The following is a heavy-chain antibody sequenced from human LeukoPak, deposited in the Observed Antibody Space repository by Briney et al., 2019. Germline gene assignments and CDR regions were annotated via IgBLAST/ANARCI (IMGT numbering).Heavy chain of an antibody. J-gene: IGHJ4*02. D-gene: IGHD3-22*01. CDR1: GVSISSYY. CDR3: ARGGNYYDSSGYY. V-gene: IGHV4-59*08. Sequence: SEALSLTCTVSGVSISSYYWSWIRQPPGKGLEWIGYIYYSGSTNYSPSLKSRVTISLDTSKNQFSLKLSSVTAADTAVYYCARGGNYYDSSGYYWGQGTLVTVSS. CDR2: IYYSGST.